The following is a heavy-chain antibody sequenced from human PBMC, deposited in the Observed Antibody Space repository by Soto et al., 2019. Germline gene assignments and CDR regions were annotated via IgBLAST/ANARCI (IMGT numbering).Heavy chain of an antibody. Sequence: EGQLLESGGGLVQPGGSLRLSCAASGFTFSRYAMSWVRQAPGKGVAWVSAISGSGGSTYYADSVKGGFTISRDNSKNALYLQMNSLRAEDTAVYYCAKAWQQLVWGYYFDYWGQGTLVTVSS. CDR1: GFTFSRYA. J-gene: IGHJ4*02. D-gene: IGHD6-13*01. CDR3: AKAWQQLVWGYYFDY. CDR2: ISGSGGST. V-gene: IGHV3-23*01.